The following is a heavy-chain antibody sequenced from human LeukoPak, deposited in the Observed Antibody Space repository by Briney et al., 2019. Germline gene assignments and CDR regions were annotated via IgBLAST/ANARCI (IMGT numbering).Heavy chain of an antibody. CDR3: ANVIPRYSGSPVGGFDI. CDR2: IYSGGST. Sequence: PGGSLRLSCAASGFTVSSNFMTWVRQAPGKGLEWVSVIYSGGSTYYADSVKDRFTISRDNSKNTLYLQMNSLRVEDTAVYYCANVIPRYSGSPVGGFDIWGQGTMVTVSS. CDR1: GFTVSSNF. V-gene: IGHV3-66*01. J-gene: IGHJ3*02. D-gene: IGHD1-26*01.